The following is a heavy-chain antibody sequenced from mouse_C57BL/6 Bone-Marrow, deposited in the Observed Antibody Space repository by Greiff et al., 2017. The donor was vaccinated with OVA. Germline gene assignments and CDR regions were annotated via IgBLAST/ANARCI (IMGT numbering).Heavy chain of an antibody. Sequence: VQLVGSGAELARPGASVKLSCKASGYTFTSYGISWVKQRTGQGLEWIGEIYPRSGNTYYNEKFKGKATLTADKSSSTAYMELRSLTSEDSAVYFCARSSWDDWYFDVWGTGTTVTVSS. CDR1: GYTFTSYG. V-gene: IGHV1-81*01. J-gene: IGHJ1*03. CDR3: ARSSWDDWYFDV. CDR2: IYPRSGNT. D-gene: IGHD4-1*01.